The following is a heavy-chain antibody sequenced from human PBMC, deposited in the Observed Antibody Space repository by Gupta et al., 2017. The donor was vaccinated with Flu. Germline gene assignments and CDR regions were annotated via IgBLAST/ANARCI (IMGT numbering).Heavy chain of an antibody. V-gene: IGHV4-31*03. J-gene: IGHJ5*02. Sequence: QVQLQESGPGLVKPSQTLSLTCTVSGGSISSGGYYWSWIRQHPGKGLEWIGYIYYSGSTYYNPSLKSRVTISVDTSKNQFSLKLSSVTAADTAVYYCARGSPRGATVTSNWFDPWGQGTLVTVSS. CDR3: ARGSPRGATVTSNWFDP. CDR1: GGSISSGGYY. CDR2: IYYSGST. D-gene: IGHD4-17*01.